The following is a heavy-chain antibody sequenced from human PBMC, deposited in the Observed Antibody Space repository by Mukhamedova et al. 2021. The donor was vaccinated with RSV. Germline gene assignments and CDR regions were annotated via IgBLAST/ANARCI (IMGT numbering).Heavy chain of an antibody. V-gene: IGHV3-23*01. CDR3: APEAAADFDY. J-gene: IGHJ4*02. Sequence: AEYMGGRFTISRDNSKNTLYLQMNSLSAEDTAVYYCAPEAAADFDYWGQGTLVTVSS. D-gene: IGHD6-13*01.